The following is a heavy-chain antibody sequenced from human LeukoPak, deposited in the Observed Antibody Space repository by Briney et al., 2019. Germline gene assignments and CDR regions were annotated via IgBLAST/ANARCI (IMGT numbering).Heavy chain of an antibody. J-gene: IGHJ4*02. CDR2: ITGSRNFI. CDR3: ARSEDYCSGGSCYAH. D-gene: IGHD2-15*01. Sequence: PGGSLRLSCATSGFIFSTYSLNWVRQAPGKGLEWVSSITGSRNFIYYADSVKGRFTISRDNAKNSLFLQMNSLRAEDTAMYYCARSEDYCSGGSCYAHWGQGILVTVSS. V-gene: IGHV3-21*06. CDR1: GFIFSTYS.